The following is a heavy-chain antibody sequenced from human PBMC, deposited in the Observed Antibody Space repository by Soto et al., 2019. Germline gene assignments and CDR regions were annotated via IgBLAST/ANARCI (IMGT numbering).Heavy chain of an antibody. CDR2: IYPGDSDT. V-gene: IGHV5-51*01. CDR3: ATHQFPLAFCGGDCYSFDY. Sequence: GESLKISCKGSGYSFTSYWIGWVRQMPGKGLEWMGIIYPGDSDTRYSPSFQGQVTISADKSISTAYLQWSSLKASDTAMYYCATHQFPLAFCGGDCYSFDYWGQGTLVTVPS. D-gene: IGHD2-21*02. J-gene: IGHJ4*02. CDR1: GYSFTSYW.